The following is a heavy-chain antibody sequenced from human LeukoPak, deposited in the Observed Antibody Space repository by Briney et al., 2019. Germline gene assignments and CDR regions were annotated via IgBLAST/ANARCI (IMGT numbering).Heavy chain of an antibody. CDR2: ISYDGTNA. J-gene: IGHJ4*02. CDR1: GFTFFTYS. Sequence: GGSLGLSCSASGFTFFTYSMHWVRQAPGRGLEWVALISYDGTNAFYADSVKGRFTISRDDSQNTLYLQLNSLRAEDTAVYYCARSYGSATYAFDSWGQGTLVTVSS. V-gene: IGHV3-30-3*01. D-gene: IGHD3-10*01. CDR3: ARSYGSATYAFDS.